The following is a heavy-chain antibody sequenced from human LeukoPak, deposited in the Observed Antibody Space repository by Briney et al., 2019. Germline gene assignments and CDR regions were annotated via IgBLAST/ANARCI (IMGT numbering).Heavy chain of an antibody. Sequence: GGSLRLPCAASGFTFSSYAMHWVRQSPGKGLEWVAVISYDGSNKYYADSVKGRFTISRDNSKNTLYLQMNSLRAEDTAVYYCAIPPRHCSSTSYSLWYWGQGTLVTVSS. CDR2: ISYDGSNK. J-gene: IGHJ4*02. CDR1: GFTFSSYA. V-gene: IGHV3-30*04. CDR3: AIPPRHCSSTSYSLWY. D-gene: IGHD2-2*01.